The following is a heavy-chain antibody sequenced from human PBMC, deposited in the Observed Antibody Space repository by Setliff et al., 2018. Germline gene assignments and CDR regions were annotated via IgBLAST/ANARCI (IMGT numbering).Heavy chain of an antibody. CDR3: ARASTTRWYVVGHFDL. J-gene: IGHJ2*01. CDR2: INHRGTT. D-gene: IGHD2-2*01. CDR1: GGSFSGYY. V-gene: IGHV4-34*01. Sequence: PSETLSLTCAVYGGSFSGYYWNWIRQAPGKGLEWIGEINHRGTTSYTPSLKGRVTISVDTSKNTLYLQMNSLRVEDTAIYYCARASTTRWYVVGHFDLWGRGTLVTVSS.